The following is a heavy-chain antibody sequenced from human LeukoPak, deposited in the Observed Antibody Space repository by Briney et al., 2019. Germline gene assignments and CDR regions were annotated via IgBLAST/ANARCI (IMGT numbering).Heavy chain of an antibody. CDR1: GYTFTGYY. CDR3: ARDIQTYSSGFDP. D-gene: IGHD6-25*01. V-gene: IGHV1-2*02. J-gene: IGHJ5*02. Sequence: GASVKVSCKASGYTFTGYYMHWVRQAPGQGLEWMGWINPNSGGTNYAQKFQGRVTMTRDTSISTAYMELSRPRSDDTAVYYCARDIQTYSSGFDPWGQGTLVTVSS. CDR2: INPNSGGT.